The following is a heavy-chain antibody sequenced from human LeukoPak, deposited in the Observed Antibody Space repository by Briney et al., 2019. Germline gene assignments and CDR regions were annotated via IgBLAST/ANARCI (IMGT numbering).Heavy chain of an antibody. D-gene: IGHD2-21*01. V-gene: IGHV3-7*01. CDR3: ARGDRRFEY. CDR1: GFTFSTYW. CDR2: IKEDGTEE. Sequence: QPGGSLILSCAASGFTFSTYWMTWVRQAPGKGLEWVANIKEDGTEEYYVDSVKGQFTISRDNAKNSLSLQMKSLRPEDTAVYYCARGDRRFEYWGQGTLVTVSS. J-gene: IGHJ4*02.